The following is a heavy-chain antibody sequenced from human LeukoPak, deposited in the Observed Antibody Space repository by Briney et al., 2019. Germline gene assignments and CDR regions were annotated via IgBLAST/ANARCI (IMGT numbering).Heavy chain of an antibody. V-gene: IGHV1-69*05. J-gene: IGHJ4*02. Sequence: SVKVSCKASGGTFSSYAISWVRQAPGQGLVWMGGIIPIFGTANYAQKLQGRVTMTTDTSTSTAYMELRSLRSDDTALYFCAKDRYSSSWFQFDYWGQGILVTVSS. CDR3: AKDRYSSSWFQFDY. CDR2: IIPIFGTA. D-gene: IGHD6-13*01. CDR1: GGTFSSYA.